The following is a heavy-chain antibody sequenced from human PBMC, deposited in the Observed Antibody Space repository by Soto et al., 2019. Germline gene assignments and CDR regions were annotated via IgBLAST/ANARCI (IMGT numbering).Heavy chain of an antibody. J-gene: IGHJ4*02. V-gene: IGHV1-18*01. D-gene: IGHD1-1*01. CDR3: ARGRYGDY. Sequence: QVHLVQSGAEVKKPGASVKVSCKASGYTFTSYGITWVRQAPGQGLEWMGWISAHNGNTDYAQKLQGSVIVTRDTSPSPAYMELRSLISDDTAVYYCARGRYGDYWGQGALVTVSS. CDR2: ISAHNGNT. CDR1: GYTFTSYG.